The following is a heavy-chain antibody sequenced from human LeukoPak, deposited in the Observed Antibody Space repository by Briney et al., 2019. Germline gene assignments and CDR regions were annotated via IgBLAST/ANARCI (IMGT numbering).Heavy chain of an antibody. V-gene: IGHV1-2*02. D-gene: IGHD3-22*01. CDR1: GYTFTGYY. CDR3: ARGPPYGYYDSSGYYYFDY. Sequence: ASVKVSCKASGYTFTGYYMHWVRQAPGQGLEWMGWINPNSGGTNYAQKFQGRVTMTRDMSTSTVYMELSSLRSEDTAVYYCARGPPYGYYDSSGYYYFDYWGQGTLVTVSS. CDR2: INPNSGGT. J-gene: IGHJ4*02.